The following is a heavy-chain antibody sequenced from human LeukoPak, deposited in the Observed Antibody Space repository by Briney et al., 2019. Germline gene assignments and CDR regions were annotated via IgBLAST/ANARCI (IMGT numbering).Heavy chain of an antibody. V-gene: IGHV3-74*03. Sequence: GGSLRLSCAASGFTFSNYFMHWVRQAPGKGLVWVSRINCDGTSTMYADSVKGRFTISRDNAKNTLYLQMNNLRDEDTAVYYCARRVDATRWFDPWGQGTMVTVSS. CDR1: GFTFSNYF. J-gene: IGHJ5*02. CDR2: INCDGTST. D-gene: IGHD2-15*01. CDR3: ARRVDATRWFDP.